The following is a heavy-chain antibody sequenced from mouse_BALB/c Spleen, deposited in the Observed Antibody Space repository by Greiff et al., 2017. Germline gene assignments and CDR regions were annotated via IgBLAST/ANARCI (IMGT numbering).Heavy chain of an antibody. CDR1: GFTFNTYA. Sequence: VMLVESGGGLVQPKGSLKLSCAASGFTFNTYAMNWVRQAPGKGLEWLGVIWAGGSTNYNSALMSRLSISKDNSKSQVFLKMNSLQTDDTAMYYCARYYGNYVWYFDVWGAGTTVTVSS. D-gene: IGHD2-1*01. CDR2: IWAGGST. V-gene: IGHV2-9*02. CDR3: ARYYGNYVWYFDV. J-gene: IGHJ1*01.